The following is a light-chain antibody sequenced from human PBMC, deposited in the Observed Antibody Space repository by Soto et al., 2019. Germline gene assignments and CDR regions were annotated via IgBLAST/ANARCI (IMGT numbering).Light chain of an antibody. Sequence: ESVLTQSPATLSLSPGERATLYCRASQSVRSSYLAWYQQKPGQAPRLLIYGASSRATGIPDRFSGSGSGTDFTLTISRLEPEDFAVYYCQQYDDLLTWTFGQGTKVDIK. CDR1: QSVRSSY. CDR3: QQYDDLLTWT. V-gene: IGKV3-20*01. CDR2: GAS. J-gene: IGKJ1*01.